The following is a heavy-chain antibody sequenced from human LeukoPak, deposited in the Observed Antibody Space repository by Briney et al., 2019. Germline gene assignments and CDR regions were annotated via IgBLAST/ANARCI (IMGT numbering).Heavy chain of an antibody. J-gene: IGHJ2*01. CDR3: ARGVSGHWCRDL. CDR2: IKQDGSDK. CDR1: GFTFGIYW. Sequence: GGSLRLSCGASGFTFGIYWMTWVRQAPGKGLEWVANIKQDGSDKYYVDSVEGRFTISRDNAKNSLHLQMNSLTAEDTAVYCCARGVSGHWCRDLWGRGALVTVSS. D-gene: IGHD1-1*01. V-gene: IGHV3-7*04.